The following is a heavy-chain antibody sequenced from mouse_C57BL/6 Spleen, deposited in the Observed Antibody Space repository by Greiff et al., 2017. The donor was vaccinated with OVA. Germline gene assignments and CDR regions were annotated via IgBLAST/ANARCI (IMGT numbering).Heavy chain of an antibody. CDR3: AREAYGSSYSY. J-gene: IGHJ3*01. V-gene: IGHV1-18*01. D-gene: IGHD1-1*01. Sequence: EVQLQQSGPELVKPGASVKIPCKASGYTFTDYNMAWVKQSHGKSLEWIGDINPNNGGTIYNQKFKGKATLTVDKSSSTAYMELRSLTSEDTAVYYCAREAYGSSYSYWGQGTLVTVSA. CDR2: INPNNGGT. CDR1: GYTFTDYN.